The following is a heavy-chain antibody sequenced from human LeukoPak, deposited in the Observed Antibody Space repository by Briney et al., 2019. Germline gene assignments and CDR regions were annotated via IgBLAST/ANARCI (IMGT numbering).Heavy chain of an antibody. CDR1: GGFIRSSGDY. V-gene: IGHV4-39*07. CDR3: ARQKLGSLSVAGWFFQL. D-gene: IGHD6-19*01. Sequence: SETLSVTCTVSGGFIRSSGDYWGWMRQPPGKGLGWIGSIYHNGCTFYNPSLESRVTISVDTSKNEFSLNLKSVTAADTAVYYCARQKLGSLSVAGWFFQLWGQGTLVTVSS. J-gene: IGHJ1*01. CDR2: IYHNGCT.